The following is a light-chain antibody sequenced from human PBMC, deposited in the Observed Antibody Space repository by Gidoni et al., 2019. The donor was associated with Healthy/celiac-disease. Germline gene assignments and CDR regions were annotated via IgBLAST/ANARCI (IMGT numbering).Light chain of an antibody. CDR3: QQYYSTPRT. CDR1: QSVLYSSNNKNY. V-gene: IGKV4-1*01. J-gene: IGKJ1*01. CDR2: WAS. Sequence: DIVMPQSPDSLAVSLGERATINCKSSQSVLYSSNNKNYLAWYQQKPGQPPKLRIYWASTRESGVPDRFSGSGSGTDFTLTISSLQAEDVAVYYCQQYYSTPRTFXXXTKVEIK.